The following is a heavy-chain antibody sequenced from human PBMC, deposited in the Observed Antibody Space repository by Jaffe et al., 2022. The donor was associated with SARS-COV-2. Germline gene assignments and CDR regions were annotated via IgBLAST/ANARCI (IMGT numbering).Heavy chain of an antibody. D-gene: IGHD1-26*01. CDR2: ISYDGSNK. J-gene: IGHJ4*02. CDR3: ARDHSDSLDY. Sequence: QVQLVESGGGVVQPGRSLRLSCAASGFTFSSYAMHWVRQAPGKGLEWVAVISYDGSNKYYADSVKGRFTISRDNSKNTLYLQMNSLRAEDTAVYYCARDHSDSLDYWGQGTLVTVSS. V-gene: IGHV3-30-3*01. CDR1: GFTFSSYA.